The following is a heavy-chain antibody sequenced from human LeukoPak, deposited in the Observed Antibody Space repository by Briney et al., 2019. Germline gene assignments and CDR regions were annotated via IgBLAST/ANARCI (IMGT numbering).Heavy chain of an antibody. Sequence: PAGSLTLSCAASGFTVSSNYMSWVRQAPGQGLECVSVIYSGGSTYYSDSVKGRISISRDSSKNTLYLQMNSLRAEDTAVYYCASGAETTLSHFDYWGQGTLVSVSS. V-gene: IGHV3-53*01. D-gene: IGHD1-1*01. CDR2: IYSGGST. J-gene: IGHJ4*02. CDR3: ASGAETTLSHFDY. CDR1: GFTVSSNY.